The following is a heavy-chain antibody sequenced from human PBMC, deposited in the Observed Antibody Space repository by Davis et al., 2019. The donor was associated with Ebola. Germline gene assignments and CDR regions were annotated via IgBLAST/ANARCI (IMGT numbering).Heavy chain of an antibody. CDR1: GYSFTSYW. D-gene: IGHD3-3*01. Sequence: PGGSLRLSCKGSGYSFTSYWIGWVRQMPGKGLEWMGIIYPGDSDTRYSPSFQGQVTISADKSINTAYLQWNTLKASDTAMYYCARFLEWKADYWGQGTLVTVSS. CDR3: ARFLEWKADY. J-gene: IGHJ4*02. CDR2: IYPGDSDT. V-gene: IGHV5-51*01.